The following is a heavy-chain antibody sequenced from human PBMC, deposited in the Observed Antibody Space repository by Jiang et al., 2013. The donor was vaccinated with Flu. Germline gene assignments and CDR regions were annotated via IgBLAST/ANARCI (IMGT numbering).Heavy chain of an antibody. Sequence: VSCKASGGTFSSYAISWVRQAPGQGLEWMGGIIPIFGTANYAQKFQGRVTITADESTSTAYMELSSLRSEDTAVYYCARNVGGYDQEVDYWGQGTLVTVSS. CDR3: ARNVGGYDQEVDY. CDR1: GGTFSSYA. J-gene: IGHJ4*02. D-gene: IGHD5-12*01. CDR2: IIPIFGTA. V-gene: IGHV1-69*01.